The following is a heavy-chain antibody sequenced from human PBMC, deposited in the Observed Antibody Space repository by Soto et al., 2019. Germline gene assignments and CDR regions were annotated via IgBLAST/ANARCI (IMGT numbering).Heavy chain of an antibody. CDR3: ARVEVRSADAFDI. J-gene: IGHJ3*02. CDR1: GFTVSSNY. D-gene: IGHD4-17*01. Sequence: EVQLVESGGGLIQPGGSLRLSCAASGFTVSSNYMSWVRQAPGKGLEWVSVIYSGGSTYYADSVKGRFTISRDNSKNTLYLQMNSLRAEDTAVYYCARVEVRSADAFDIWGQGTMVTVSS. V-gene: IGHV3-53*01. CDR2: IYSGGST.